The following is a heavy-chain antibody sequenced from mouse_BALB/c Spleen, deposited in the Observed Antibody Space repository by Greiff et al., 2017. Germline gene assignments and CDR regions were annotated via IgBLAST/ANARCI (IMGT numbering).Heavy chain of an antibody. J-gene: IGHJ4*01. CDR1: GFNIKDTY. CDR2: IDPANGNT. D-gene: IGHD4-1*01. CDR3: AFRLTGTENYAMDY. Sequence: EVKLQESGAELVKPGASVKLSCTASGFNIKDTYMHWVKQRPEQGLEWIGRIDPANGNTKYDPKFQGKATITADTSSNTAYLQLSSLTSEDTAVYYCAFRLTGTENYAMDYWGQGTSVTVSS. V-gene: IGHV14-3*02.